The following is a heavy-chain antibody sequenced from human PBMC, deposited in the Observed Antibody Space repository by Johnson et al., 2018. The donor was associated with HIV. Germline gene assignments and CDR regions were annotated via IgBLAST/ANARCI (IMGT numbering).Heavy chain of an antibody. V-gene: IGHV3-43*01. Sequence: VQLVESGGVVVQPGGSLRLSCAASGFTFDDYTMHWVRQAPGKGLEWVSLISWDGGSTYYADSVKGRFTISRDNSKNSLYLQMNSLRAEDTAVYYCATISVIPSRVNDAFDIWGQGTMVTVSS. CDR1: GFTFDDYT. CDR3: ATISVIPSRVNDAFDI. D-gene: IGHD3-16*02. CDR2: ISWDGGST. J-gene: IGHJ3*02.